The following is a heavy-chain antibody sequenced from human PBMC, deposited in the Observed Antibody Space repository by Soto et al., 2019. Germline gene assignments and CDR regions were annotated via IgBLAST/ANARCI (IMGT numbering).Heavy chain of an antibody. CDR3: ARGGDSSGWLYYYYYYGMDV. CDR1: GFTFSSYE. V-gene: IGHV3-48*03. Sequence: GGSLRLSCAASGFTFSSYEMNWVRQAPGKGLEWVSYISSSGSTIYYADSVKGRFTISRDNAKNSLYLQMNSLRAEDTAVYYCARGGDSSGWLYYYYYYGMDVWGQGTTVTFSS. CDR2: ISSSGSTI. D-gene: IGHD6-19*01. J-gene: IGHJ6*02.